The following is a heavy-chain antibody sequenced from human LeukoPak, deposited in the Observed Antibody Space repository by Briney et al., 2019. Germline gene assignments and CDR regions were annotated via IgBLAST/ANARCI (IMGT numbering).Heavy chain of an antibody. J-gene: IGHJ4*02. CDR2: IKQDGSEK. CDR1: GFTFRNYW. D-gene: IGHD6-13*01. Sequence: GGSLSHPCAASGFTFRNYWMTWVRQTPGKGLEWVANIKQDGSEKYFWDSVKGRFTISRDNAKNTLYLQMNSLKAEDTAVYYCARAPRYSSSRFDYWGQGTLVSASS. V-gene: IGHV3-7*04. CDR3: ARAPRYSSSRFDY.